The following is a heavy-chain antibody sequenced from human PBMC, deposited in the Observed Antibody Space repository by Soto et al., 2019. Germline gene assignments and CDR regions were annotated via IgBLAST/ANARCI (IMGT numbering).Heavy chain of an antibody. CDR1: NGSFMGYY. CDR3: ASLNGGRFLDKGDY. J-gene: IGHJ4*02. V-gene: IGHV4-34*01. Sequence: QVQLHQWGAGLLKPSETLSLTCGVYNGSFMGYYWTWVRQTPGKGLEWIGEINRFGSPNYNPSLKSRVAISIDTSRQQFSLSLRSLTAADTAVYYCASLNGGRFLDKGDYWGQGILVTVSS. CDR2: INRFGSP. D-gene: IGHD3-3*01.